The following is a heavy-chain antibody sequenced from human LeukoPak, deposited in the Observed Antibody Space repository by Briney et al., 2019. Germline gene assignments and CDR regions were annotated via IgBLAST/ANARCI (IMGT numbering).Heavy chain of an antibody. CDR1: GGSISSYY. CDR2: IYTSGST. J-gene: IGHJ6*03. D-gene: IGHD3-10*01. CDR3: AREEISARGYYYYYMDV. Sequence: SETLSLTCTVSGGSISSYYWSWIRQPAGKGLEWIGRIYTSGSTNYNPSLKSRVTISVDRSKNQFSLKLSSVTAADTAVYYCAREEISARGYYYYYMDVWGKGTTVTVSS. V-gene: IGHV4-4*07.